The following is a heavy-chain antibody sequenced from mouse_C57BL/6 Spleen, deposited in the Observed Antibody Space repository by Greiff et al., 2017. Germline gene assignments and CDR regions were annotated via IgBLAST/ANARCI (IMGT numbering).Heavy chain of an antibody. Sequence: EVMLVESGEGLVKPGGSLKLSCAASGFTFSSYAMSWVRQTPEKRLEWVAYISSGGDYIYYADTVKGRFTISRDNARNTLYLQMSSLKSEDTAMYYCTRDGDGSSFFDYWGQGTTLTVSS. D-gene: IGHD1-1*01. CDR3: TRDGDGSSFFDY. V-gene: IGHV5-9-1*02. CDR2: ISSGGDYI. CDR1: GFTFSSYA. J-gene: IGHJ2*01.